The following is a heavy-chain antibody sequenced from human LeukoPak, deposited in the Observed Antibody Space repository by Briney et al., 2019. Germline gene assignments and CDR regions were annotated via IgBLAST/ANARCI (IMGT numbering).Heavy chain of an antibody. CDR3: ARADCSSTSCPEEDWFDP. Sequence: GASVKVSCKASGYSFTSYGISWVRQAPGQGLEWMGWISAYNGNTNYAQKLQGRVTMTTDTSTSTAYMELRSLRSDDTAVYYCARADCSSTSCPEEDWFDPWGQGTLVTVSS. CDR1: GYSFTSYG. J-gene: IGHJ5*02. V-gene: IGHV1-18*01. D-gene: IGHD2-2*01. CDR2: ISAYNGNT.